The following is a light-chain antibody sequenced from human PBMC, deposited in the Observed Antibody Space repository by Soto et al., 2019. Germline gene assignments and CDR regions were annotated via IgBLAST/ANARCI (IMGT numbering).Light chain of an antibody. CDR1: QTVSIN. Sequence: EIVMTQSPATLSVSPGERATLSCRASQTVSINLAWYQQKPGQSPRLLIYGASTRATGIPARFSCSGSGTEFTLTISSLQSEDFAVYYCHQYNNWPLTFGGGTKVEIK. J-gene: IGKJ4*01. CDR2: GAS. CDR3: HQYNNWPLT. V-gene: IGKV3-15*01.